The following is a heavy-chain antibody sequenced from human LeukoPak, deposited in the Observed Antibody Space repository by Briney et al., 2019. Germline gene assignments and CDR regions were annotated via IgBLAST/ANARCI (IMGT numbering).Heavy chain of an antibody. CDR3: GGFGYEAAVDL. CDR2: IKPDGSET. Sequence: PGGSLRLSCAASGFMFSTYWMTWVRQAPGKGLEWGANIKPDGSETYYVDSVKGRFTISRDNTKNLLYLQMNSLRGEDAAVYYCGGFGYEAAVDLWGQGTLVTVSS. D-gene: IGHD6-13*01. J-gene: IGHJ4*02. V-gene: IGHV3-7*01. CDR1: GFMFSTYW.